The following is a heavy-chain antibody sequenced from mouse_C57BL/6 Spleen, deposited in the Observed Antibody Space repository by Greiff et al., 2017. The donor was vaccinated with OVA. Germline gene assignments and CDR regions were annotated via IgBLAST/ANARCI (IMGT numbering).Heavy chain of an antibody. D-gene: IGHD2-12*01. CDR2: IRSKSNNYAT. V-gene: IGHV10-1*01. CDR1: GFSFNTYA. CDR3: VILLLYPQGMDY. Sequence: EVQVVESGGGLVQPKGSLKLSCAASGFSFNTYAMNWVRQAPGKGLEWVARIRSKSNNYATYYADSVKDRFTISRDDSESMLYLQMNNLKTEDTAMYYCVILLLYPQGMDYWGQGTSVTVSS. J-gene: IGHJ4*01.